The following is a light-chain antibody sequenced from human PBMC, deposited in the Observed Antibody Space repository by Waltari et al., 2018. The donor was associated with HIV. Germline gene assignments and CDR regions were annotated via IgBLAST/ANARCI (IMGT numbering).Light chain of an antibody. CDR1: STALGGFYS. CDR2: NVN. Sequence: QSALTQPASVSGSPGQSTTISCTGTSTALGGFYSVFWSPQHPGKAPKLIISNVNARPSGISDRFSGSKSGNTASLTISGLQPEDEAYYHCSSYASSSALLFGGGTKLTVV. CDR3: SSYASSSALL. J-gene: IGLJ3*02. V-gene: IGLV2-14*03.